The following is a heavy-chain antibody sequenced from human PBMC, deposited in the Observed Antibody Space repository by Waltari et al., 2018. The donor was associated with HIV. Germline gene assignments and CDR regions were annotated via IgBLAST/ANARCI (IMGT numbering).Heavy chain of an antibody. J-gene: IGHJ5*02. CDR3: TVVTGWFDP. CDR2: IKSKTDGGTT. V-gene: IGHV3-15*01. Sequence: EVQVVESGGGLVQPGGSLRLSCAASACPFGNACMSWVRQAPGKGLEWVGRIKSKTDGGTTDYAAPVKGRFTISRDDSKNTLYLQMNSLKTEDTAVYYCTVVTGWFDPWGQGTLVTVSS. CDR1: ACPFGNAC. D-gene: IGHD2-21*02.